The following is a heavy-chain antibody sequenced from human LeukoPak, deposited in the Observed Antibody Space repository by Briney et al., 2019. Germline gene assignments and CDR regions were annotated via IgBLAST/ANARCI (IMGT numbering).Heavy chain of an antibody. J-gene: IGHJ5*02. CDR3: VKSYYDSTGYSGWFDP. D-gene: IGHD3-22*01. CDR2: IYTSGTT. Sequence: SETLSLTCTVSGGSLSSGRDYWNWIRQPAGKGLEWIGRIYTSGTTHYNPSLKSRVTMSLDTSRNQVFLKLSSVTAADTAVYYCVKSYYDSTGYSGWFDPWGLGTLVTVSS. V-gene: IGHV4-61*02. CDR1: GGSLSSGRDY.